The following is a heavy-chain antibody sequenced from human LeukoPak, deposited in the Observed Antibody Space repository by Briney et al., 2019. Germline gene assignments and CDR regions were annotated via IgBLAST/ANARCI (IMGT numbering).Heavy chain of an antibody. CDR3: GRAPSAAGPFSSSSMDV. D-gene: IGHD6-13*01. CDR2: INHSGST. Sequence: PLETLSLTCAVYGGSFSGYYWSWIRQPPGKGLEWIGEINHSGSTNYNPSLKSRVTISVDTSKNQFSLKLSYVTAADTAVYYCGRAPSAAGPFSSSSMDVWGKGTPVTISS. J-gene: IGHJ6*03. CDR1: GGSFSGYY. V-gene: IGHV4-34*01.